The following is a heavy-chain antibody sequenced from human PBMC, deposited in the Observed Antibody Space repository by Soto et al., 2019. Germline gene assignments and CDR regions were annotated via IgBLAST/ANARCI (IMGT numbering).Heavy chain of an antibody. V-gene: IGHV1-8*01. J-gene: IGHJ4*02. D-gene: IGHD3-22*01. CDR3: ARGGATYYYDSSGYYYHSSWDY. CDR1: GYTFTSYD. Sequence: QVQLVQSGAEVKKPGASVKVSCKASGYTFTSYDINWVRQATGQGLEWMGWMNPNSGNTGYAQKFQGRVTMTRNTSISTAYMELSSLRSEDTAVYYCARGGATYYYDSSGYYYHSSWDYWGQGTLVTVSS. CDR2: MNPNSGNT.